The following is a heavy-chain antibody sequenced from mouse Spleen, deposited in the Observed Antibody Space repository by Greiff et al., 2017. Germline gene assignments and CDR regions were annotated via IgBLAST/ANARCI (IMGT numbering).Heavy chain of an antibody. CDR1: GYTFTSYD. CDR3: ARFWGEGAMDY. Sequence: QVQLKESGPELVKPGASVKLSCKASGYTFTSYDINWVKQRPGQGLEWIGWIYPRDGSTKYNEKFKGKATLTVDTSSSTAYMELHSLTSEDSAVYFCARFWGEGAMDYWGQGTSVTVSS. V-gene: IGHV1-85*01. J-gene: IGHJ4*01. CDR2: IYPRDGST. D-gene: IGHD4-1*01.